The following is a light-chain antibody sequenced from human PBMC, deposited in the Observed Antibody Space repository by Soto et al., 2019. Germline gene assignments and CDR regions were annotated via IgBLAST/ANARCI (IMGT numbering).Light chain of an antibody. CDR2: GTS. J-gene: IGKJ1*01. Sequence: ELVLTQSPGTLSLSPGERATLSCRASQSVNSIYLAWYQQKPGQPPRLIIYGTSTRATGTPDRFSGSGSGTDFTLTITRVEPEDFAVYYCQQLSNSHSQWTFGQGTKVESK. CDR1: QSVNSIY. CDR3: QQLSNSHSQWT. V-gene: IGKV3-20*01.